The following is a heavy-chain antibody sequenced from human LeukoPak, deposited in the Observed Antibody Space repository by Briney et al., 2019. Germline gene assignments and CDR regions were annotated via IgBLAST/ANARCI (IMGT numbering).Heavy chain of an antibody. Sequence: ASVKVSCKASGYTFTSYGISWVRQAPGQGLEWMGWISAYNGNTNYAQKLRGRVTMTTDTSTSTAYMELRSLRSDDTAVYYCARDQRWAVVPAAVDYWGQGTLVTVSS. D-gene: IGHD2-2*01. CDR3: ARDQRWAVVPAAVDY. CDR1: GYTFTSYG. J-gene: IGHJ4*02. V-gene: IGHV1-18*01. CDR2: ISAYNGNT.